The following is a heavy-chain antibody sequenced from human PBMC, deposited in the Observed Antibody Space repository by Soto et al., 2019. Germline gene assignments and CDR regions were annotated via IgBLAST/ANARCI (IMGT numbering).Heavy chain of an antibody. Sequence: PGGSLRLSCAASGFSVNSNYMSWFRQPPGKGLEWVSVLFGGGTTHYSDSVKGRFTISRDNSKNTLFLQMNSLRAEDTAIYYCAKKVNSGPGSQYFDYWGQGTLVTVSS. CDR1: GFSVNSNY. CDR3: AKKVNSGPGSQYFDY. D-gene: IGHD3-10*01. CDR2: LFGGGTT. J-gene: IGHJ4*02. V-gene: IGHV3-53*03.